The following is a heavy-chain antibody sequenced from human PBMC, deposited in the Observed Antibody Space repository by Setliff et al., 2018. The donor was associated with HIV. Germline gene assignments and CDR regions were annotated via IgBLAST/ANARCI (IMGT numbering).Heavy chain of an antibody. CDR2: IIPILNTP. J-gene: IGHJ4*02. CDR1: RGTFNTFA. D-gene: IGHD2-21*01. Sequence: SVKVSCKTSRGTFNTFAFSRVRQAPGQGLEWMGGIIPILNTPNYAQKFKGKITINADKSTTTVYMELSSLRFDDTAIFYCAREGGAYGGDHHFDHWGPGTPVTVSS. V-gene: IGHV1-69*10. CDR3: AREGGAYGGDHHFDH.